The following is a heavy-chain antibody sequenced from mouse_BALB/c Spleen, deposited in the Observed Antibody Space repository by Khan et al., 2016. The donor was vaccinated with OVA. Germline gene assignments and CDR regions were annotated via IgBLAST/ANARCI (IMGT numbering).Heavy chain of an antibody. CDR1: GFTFSTYG. V-gene: IGHV5-6*01. D-gene: IGHD1-1*02. J-gene: IGHJ3*01. Sequence: EVELVESGGDLVKPGGSLKLSCAASGFTFSTYGMSWVRQTPDKRLEWVATISSGGSYTYYVDSVKGRFTISRDNAKNTLYLQMSSLKYEDTAMYYCARLAYYYNSEGFAYWGQGTLVTVSA. CDR3: ARLAYYYNSEGFAY. CDR2: ISSGGSYT.